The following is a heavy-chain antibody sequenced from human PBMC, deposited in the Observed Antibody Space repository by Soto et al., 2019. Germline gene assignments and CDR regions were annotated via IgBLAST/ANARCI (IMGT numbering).Heavy chain of an antibody. Sequence: ASVKVSCKASGGTFSSYAISWVRQAPGQGLEWMGGIIPIFGTANYAQKFQGRVTITADESTSTAYMELSSLRSEDTAVYYCAAGACGGSCYWFDPWGQGTLVTVPS. CDR1: GGTFSSYA. D-gene: IGHD2-15*01. J-gene: IGHJ5*02. V-gene: IGHV1-69*13. CDR3: AAGACGGSCYWFDP. CDR2: IIPIFGTA.